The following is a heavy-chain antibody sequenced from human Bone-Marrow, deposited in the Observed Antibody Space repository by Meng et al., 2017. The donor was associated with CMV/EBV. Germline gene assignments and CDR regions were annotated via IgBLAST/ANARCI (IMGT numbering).Heavy chain of an antibody. V-gene: IGHV4-38-2*02. CDR3: ARDSGVYGMDV. D-gene: IGHD3-10*01. CDR2: IYHRGTT. J-gene: IGHJ6*02. CDR1: GYSITGPYY. Sequence: SETLSLTCTVSGYSITGPYYWGWIRQPPGKGLEWIGTIYHRGTTYYNPSLKSRATISVDTSKNQFSLKLSSVTAADTAVYYCARDSGVYGMDVWGQGTTVTVSS.